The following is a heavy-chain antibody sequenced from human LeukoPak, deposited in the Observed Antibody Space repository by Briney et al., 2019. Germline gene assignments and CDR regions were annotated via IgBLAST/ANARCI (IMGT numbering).Heavy chain of an antibody. CDR3: ARGLGYCSSTSGYLGWFDP. V-gene: IGHV1-18*01. J-gene: IGHJ5*02. Sequence: GASVKVSCKASGYTFTSYGISWVRQAPGQGLEWMGWISAYNGNTNYAQKLQGRVTMTTDTSTSTAYMELRSLRSDDTAVYYCARGLGYCSSTSGYLGWFDPWGQGTLVTVSS. D-gene: IGHD2-2*01. CDR1: GYTFTSYG. CDR2: ISAYNGNT.